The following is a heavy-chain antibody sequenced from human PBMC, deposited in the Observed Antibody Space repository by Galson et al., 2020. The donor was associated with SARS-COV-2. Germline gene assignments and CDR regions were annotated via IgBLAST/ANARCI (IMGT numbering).Heavy chain of an antibody. CDR1: GGSFSDHF. D-gene: IGHD1-26*01. J-gene: IGHJ4*01. Sequence: SETLSLTCDVYGGSFSDHFWNWIRQPTGKGLEWIGEIFHSGNTNYNPSLKRRVTISIDSSKNQFSLKLSSVTAAATGVYYCARGAVEAGGGATTLDYWGHGTLVTVSS. V-gene: IGHV4-34*01. CDR3: ARGAVEAGGGATTLDY. CDR2: IFHSGNT.